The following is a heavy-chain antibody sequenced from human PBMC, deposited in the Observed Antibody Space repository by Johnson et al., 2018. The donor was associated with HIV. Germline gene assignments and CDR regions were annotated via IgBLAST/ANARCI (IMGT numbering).Heavy chain of an antibody. CDR2: IRYDGRNK. Sequence: QVQLVESGGGVVQPGGSLRLSCAASGFTFSSYGMHWVRQAPGKGLEWVAFIRYDGRNKYDADSVKGRFTISRDNSKNTLYLQMNSLRAEDTAVYYCAKGDYNFWSGDAFDIWGQGTMVTVSS. CDR3: AKGDYNFWSGDAFDI. D-gene: IGHD3-3*01. V-gene: IGHV3-30*02. CDR1: GFTFSSYG. J-gene: IGHJ3*02.